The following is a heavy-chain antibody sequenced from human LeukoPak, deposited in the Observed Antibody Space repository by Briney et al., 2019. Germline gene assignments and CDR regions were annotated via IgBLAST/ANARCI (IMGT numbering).Heavy chain of an antibody. CDR1: GFTFSSYG. Sequence: GGSLRLSCAASGFTFSSYGMHWVRQAPGKGLEWVAVISYDGSNKYYADSVKGRFTISRDNSKSTLYLKMTSLRAEDTAMYYCARDPKGGYSYGWGAFDIWGHGTMVTVSS. CDR3: ARDPKGGYSYGWGAFDI. CDR2: ISYDGSNK. D-gene: IGHD5-12*01. J-gene: IGHJ3*02. V-gene: IGHV3-30*03.